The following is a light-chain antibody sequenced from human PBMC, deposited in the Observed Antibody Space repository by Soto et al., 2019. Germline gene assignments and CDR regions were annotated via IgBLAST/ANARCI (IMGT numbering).Light chain of an antibody. CDR2: NAF. CDR1: QSISIW. V-gene: IGKV1-5*01. J-gene: IGKJ4*01. CDR3: QQYINYPRT. Sequence: DIPMTQSPSTLSASVGDRVTITCRASQSISIWLAWYQHKPGKAPKLLIYNAFTSESGVPSRFSGSGSGTEFTLTISSLQPDDFATYYCQQYINYPRTFGGGTNVEI.